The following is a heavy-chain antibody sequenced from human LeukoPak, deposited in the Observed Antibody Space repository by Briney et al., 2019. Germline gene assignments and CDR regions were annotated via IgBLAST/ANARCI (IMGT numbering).Heavy chain of an antibody. CDR3: ARNILFAFDI. CDR2: IYNDGST. J-gene: IGHJ3*02. V-gene: IGHV3-53*01. D-gene: IGHD2/OR15-2a*01. Sequence: GGSLRLSCAASGFTVSSSYMSWVRQAPGKGLEWVSIIYNDGSTYYADSMKGRFTISRDHSNNLLYLQVNSLRAEDTAMYYCARNILFAFDIWGQGTMVTASS. CDR1: GFTVSSSY.